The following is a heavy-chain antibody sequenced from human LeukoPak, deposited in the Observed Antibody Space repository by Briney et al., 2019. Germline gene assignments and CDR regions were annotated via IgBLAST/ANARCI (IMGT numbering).Heavy chain of an antibody. J-gene: IGHJ4*02. Sequence: GGSLRLSCAASGFTFSSYAMSWVRQAPGKGLEWDSGISSSGGSTYYTDSVKGRFTISRDNSKNTLYLQMNSLRAEDTAVYYCARDFTTVTTNWGQGTLVTVSS. CDR3: ARDFTTVTTN. CDR2: ISSSGGST. CDR1: GFTFSSYA. D-gene: IGHD4-17*01. V-gene: IGHV3-23*01.